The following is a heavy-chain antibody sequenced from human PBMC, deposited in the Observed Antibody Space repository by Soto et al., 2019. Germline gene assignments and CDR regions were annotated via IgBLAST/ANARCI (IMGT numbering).Heavy chain of an antibody. D-gene: IGHD3-3*01. J-gene: IGHJ6*03. CDR1: GGSISSYY. Sequence: ASETLSLTCTVSGGSISSYYWSWIRQPPGKGLEWIGYIYYSGSTNYNPSLKSRVTISVDTSKNQFSLKLSSVTAADTAVYYCARGRGDFWSGYVDYYYYMDVWGKGTTVTVSS. V-gene: IGHV4-59*01. CDR2: IYYSGST. CDR3: ARGRGDFWSGYVDYYYYMDV.